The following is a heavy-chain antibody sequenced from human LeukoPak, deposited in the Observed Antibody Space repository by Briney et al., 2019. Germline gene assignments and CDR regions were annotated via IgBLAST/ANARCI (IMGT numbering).Heavy chain of an antibody. CDR3: ARDPLYCSGGSCYSRGPNWFDP. D-gene: IGHD2-15*01. V-gene: IGHV1-2*02. Sequence: ASVTVSCQASGYTFTGYYMHWVRQAPGQGLEWMGWINPNSGGTNYAQTFQGRVTMTRDTSISTAYMELSRLRSDDTAVYYCARDPLYCSGGSCYSRGPNWFDPWGQGTLVTVSS. CDR2: INPNSGGT. J-gene: IGHJ5*02. CDR1: GYTFTGYY.